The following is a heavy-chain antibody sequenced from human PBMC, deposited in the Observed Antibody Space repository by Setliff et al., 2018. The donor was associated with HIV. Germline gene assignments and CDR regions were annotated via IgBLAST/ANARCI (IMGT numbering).Heavy chain of an antibody. Sequence: PGGSLRLSCAASGFTFSSYSMNWVRQAPGKGLEWVSSISSSSSTIYYADSVKGRFTISRDNAKNTLYLQMNNLRAEDTAVYYCVTSPNIVSRWGQGTLVTVSS. CDR1: GFTFSSYS. V-gene: IGHV3-48*04. CDR3: VTSPNIVSR. J-gene: IGHJ4*02. CDR2: ISSSSSTI. D-gene: IGHD5-12*01.